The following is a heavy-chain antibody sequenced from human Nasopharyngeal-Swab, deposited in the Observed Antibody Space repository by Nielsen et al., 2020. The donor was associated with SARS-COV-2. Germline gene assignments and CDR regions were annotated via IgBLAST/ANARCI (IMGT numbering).Heavy chain of an antibody. D-gene: IGHD3-22*01. Sequence: GGSLRLSCAASGFTFSSYSMNLVRQAPGKGLEWVSSISSSSSYIYYADSVKGRFTISRDNAKNSLYLQMNSLRAEDTAVYYCARGGNIVVVITHEVSYFDYWGQGTLVTVSS. V-gene: IGHV3-21*01. J-gene: IGHJ4*02. CDR2: ISSSSSYI. CDR1: GFTFSSYS. CDR3: ARGGNIVVVITHEVSYFDY.